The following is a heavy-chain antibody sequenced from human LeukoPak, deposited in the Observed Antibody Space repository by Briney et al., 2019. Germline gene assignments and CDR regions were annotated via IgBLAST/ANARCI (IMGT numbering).Heavy chain of an antibody. V-gene: IGHV3-23*01. CDR2: ISGSGGST. CDR3: ARDGDTVLTRGYYYYMDV. CDR1: GFTFSSYA. Sequence: PGGSLRLSCAASGFTFSSYAMSWVRQAPGKGLEWVSAISGSGGSTYYADSVKGRFTISRDNAKKSLYLQMNSLRAEDTAVYYCARDGDTVLTRGYYYYMDVWGKGTTVTVSS. D-gene: IGHD4-23*01. J-gene: IGHJ6*03.